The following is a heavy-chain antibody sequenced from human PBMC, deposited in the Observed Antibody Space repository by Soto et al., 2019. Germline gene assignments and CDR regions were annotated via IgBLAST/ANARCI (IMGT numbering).Heavy chain of an antibody. CDR2: INPNSGGT. D-gene: IGHD3-9*01. Sequence: ASVKVSCKASGYTITGYYMHWVRQAPGQGLEWMGWINPNSGGTNYAQKFQGRVTMTRDTSISTAYMELSRLRSDDTAVYYCARDSALRYFDWLLYANWFDPWGQGTLVTVSS. V-gene: IGHV1-2*02. J-gene: IGHJ5*02. CDR3: ARDSALRYFDWLLYANWFDP. CDR1: GYTITGYY.